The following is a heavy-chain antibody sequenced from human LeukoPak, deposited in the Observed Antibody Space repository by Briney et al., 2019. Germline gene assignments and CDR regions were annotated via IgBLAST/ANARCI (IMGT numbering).Heavy chain of an antibody. CDR1: GFTFSSYE. CDR3: AELGITMIGGV. Sequence: GGSLRLSCAASGFTFSSYEMNWVRQAPGKVLEWVSYISSSGSTIYYADSVKGRFTISRDNAKNSLYLQMNSLRAEDTAVYYCAELGITMIGGVWGKGTTVTISS. D-gene: IGHD3-10*02. J-gene: IGHJ6*04. V-gene: IGHV3-48*03. CDR2: ISSSGSTI.